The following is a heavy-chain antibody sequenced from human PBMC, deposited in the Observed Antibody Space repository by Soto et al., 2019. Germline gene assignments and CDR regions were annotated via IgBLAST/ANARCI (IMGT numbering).Heavy chain of an antibody. J-gene: IGHJ5*02. CDR2: IYPGDSDT. CDR1: GYSFTSYW. CDR3: ALQPDNPLYNWFLP. Sequence: GGALKISCKGSGYSFTSYWIGWVRQMPGKGLEWMGIIYPGDSDTRYSPSFQGQVTISADKSISTAYLQWSSLKASDTAMYYCALQPDNPLYNWFLPRGQALLVTVSP. D-gene: IGHD3-22*01. V-gene: IGHV5-51*01.